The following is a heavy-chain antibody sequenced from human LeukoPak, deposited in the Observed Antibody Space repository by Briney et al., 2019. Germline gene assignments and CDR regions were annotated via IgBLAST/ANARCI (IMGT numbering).Heavy chain of an antibody. Sequence: SGTLSLTCAVSGGSISSSNWWSWVRQPPGKGLEWIGEIYHSGSTNYNPSLKSRVTISVDKSKNQFSLKLSSVTAADTAVYYCARKLANSGWYSTYYYYMGVWGKGTTVTVSS. D-gene: IGHD6-19*01. CDR2: IYHSGST. V-gene: IGHV4-4*02. CDR1: GGSISSSNW. CDR3: ARKLANSGWYSTYYYYMGV. J-gene: IGHJ6*03.